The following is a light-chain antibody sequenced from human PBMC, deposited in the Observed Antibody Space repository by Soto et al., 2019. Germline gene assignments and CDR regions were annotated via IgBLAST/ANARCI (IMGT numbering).Light chain of an antibody. CDR2: EVS. CDR1: SSDVGGYNY. CDR3: SSYTSSSTYV. V-gene: IGLV2-14*01. J-gene: IGLJ1*01. Sequence: QSVLTQPASVSGSAGQSITISCTGTSSDVGGYNYVSWSQQHPGKAPQLMIYEVSKRPSGVSNRFSGSKSGNTASLTISGLQAEDEADYYCSSYTSSSTYVFGTGTKVTVL.